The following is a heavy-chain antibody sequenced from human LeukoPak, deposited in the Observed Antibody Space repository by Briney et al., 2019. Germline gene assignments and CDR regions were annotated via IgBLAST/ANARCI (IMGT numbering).Heavy chain of an antibody. J-gene: IGHJ4*02. CDR3: ARDRFPESGYYFFDY. CDR2: ISAYNGNT. CDR1: GYTFTSYG. V-gene: IGHV1-18*01. Sequence: ASVKVSCKASGYTFTSYGISRVRQAPGQGLEWMGWISAYNGNTNYAQKLQGRVTMTTDTSTSTAYMELRSLRSDDTAVYYCARDRFPESGYYFFDYWGQGTLVTVSS. D-gene: IGHD3-22*01.